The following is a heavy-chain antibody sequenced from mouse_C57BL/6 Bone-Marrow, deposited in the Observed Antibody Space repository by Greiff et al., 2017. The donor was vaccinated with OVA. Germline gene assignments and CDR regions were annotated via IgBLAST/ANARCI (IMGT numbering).Heavy chain of an antibody. Sequence: EVKLMESGPSLVRPSQTLSLTCTVPGFSINSDCYWIWIRQFPGNKLEYIGYTFYSGITYYNPSLESRTYITRDTSKNQFSLKLSSVTTEDTATYYCARDRNWDGAWYFDVWGTGTTVTVSS. J-gene: IGHJ1*03. D-gene: IGHD4-1*01. V-gene: IGHV3-3*01. CDR2: TFYSGIT. CDR3: ARDRNWDGAWYFDV. CDR1: GFSINSDCY.